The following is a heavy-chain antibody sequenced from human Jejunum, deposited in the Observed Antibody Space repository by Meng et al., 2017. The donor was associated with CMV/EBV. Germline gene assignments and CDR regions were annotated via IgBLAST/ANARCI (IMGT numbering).Heavy chain of an antibody. D-gene: IGHD3-3*01. Sequence: GFPVSSTYMTWVRQAPEKGLEWVSIIYSGGSTYYADSVKGRFTISRDTSKNTLYLHMNSLRADDTAIYYCARDFWQQGYYYGMDVWGQGTTVTVSS. CDR1: GFPVSSTY. CDR3: ARDFWQQGYYYGMDV. V-gene: IGHV3-53*01. CDR2: IYSGGST. J-gene: IGHJ6*02.